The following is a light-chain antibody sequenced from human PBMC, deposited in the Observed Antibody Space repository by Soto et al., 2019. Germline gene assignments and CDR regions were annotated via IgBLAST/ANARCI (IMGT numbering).Light chain of an antibody. CDR1: QSVSTN. CDR2: GAS. J-gene: IGKJ4*01. Sequence: EVVMTQSPATLSVSPGEGATLSCRASQSVSTNLAWYLQKPGQAPRLLIYGASIRATGIPARFSGSGSGTDFTLTISSLQSEDFGIYYCQQYNIWPPLTFGGGTKVEIK. V-gene: IGKV3-15*01. CDR3: QQYNIWPPLT.